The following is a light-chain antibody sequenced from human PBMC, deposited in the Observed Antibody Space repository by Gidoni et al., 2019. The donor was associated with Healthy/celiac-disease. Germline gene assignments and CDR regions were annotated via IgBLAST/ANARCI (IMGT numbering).Light chain of an antibody. V-gene: IGKV3-20*01. Sequence: IVLTQSPGNLSLSPGERATLSCRASQSVSSSYLAWYQQKPGQAPRLLIYGASSRATGIPDRFSGSGSGTDFTLTISRLEPEDFAVYYCQQYGSSAYTFGQGTKLEIK. CDR1: QSVSSSY. J-gene: IGKJ2*01. CDR3: QQYGSSAYT. CDR2: GAS.